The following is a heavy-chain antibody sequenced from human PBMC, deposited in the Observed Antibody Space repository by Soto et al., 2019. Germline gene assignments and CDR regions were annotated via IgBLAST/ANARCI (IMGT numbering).Heavy chain of an antibody. CDR1: GFTFDYYW. D-gene: IGHD6-13*01. Sequence: GGSLRLSCVACGFTFDYYWMHWVRQAPGKGLVWVSRINSDGSSTSYADSVKGRFTISRDNAKNTLYLQMNSLRAEDTAVYYCASSWQQNGMDVWGQGTTVIVSS. V-gene: IGHV3-74*01. J-gene: IGHJ6*02. CDR3: ASSWQQNGMDV. CDR2: INSDGSST.